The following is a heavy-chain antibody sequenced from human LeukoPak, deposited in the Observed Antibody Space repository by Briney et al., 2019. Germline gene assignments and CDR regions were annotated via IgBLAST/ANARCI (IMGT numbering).Heavy chain of an antibody. D-gene: IGHD3-10*01. CDR1: GFTFSSYA. Sequence: PGGSLRLSCAASGFTFSSYAMSWVRQAPGKGLEWVSAISGSGGSTYYADSVKGRFTISRDNSKNTLYLQMNSLRAEDTAVYYCAKVGNFYYGSGSYYYFDYWGQGTLVTVSS. CDR2: ISGSGGST. V-gene: IGHV3-23*01. J-gene: IGHJ4*02. CDR3: AKVGNFYYGSGSYYYFDY.